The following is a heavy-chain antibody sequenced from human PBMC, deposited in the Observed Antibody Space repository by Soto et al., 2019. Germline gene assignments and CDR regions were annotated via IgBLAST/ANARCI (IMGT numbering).Heavy chain of an antibody. CDR3: ARVLGYSSSWYMGADAFDI. CDR1: GGSISSSNW. CDR2: IYHSGST. D-gene: IGHD6-13*01. Sequence: SETLSLTCAVSGGSISSSNWWSWVRQPPGKGLEWIGEIYHSGSTNYNPSLKSRVTISVDKSKNQFSLKLSSVAAADTAVYYCARVLGYSSSWYMGADAFDIWGQGTMVTVSS. V-gene: IGHV4-4*02. J-gene: IGHJ3*02.